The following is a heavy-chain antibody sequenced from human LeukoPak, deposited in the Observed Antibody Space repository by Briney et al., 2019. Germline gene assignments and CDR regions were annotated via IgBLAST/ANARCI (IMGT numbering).Heavy chain of an antibody. CDR1: LGSLGSSF. J-gene: IGHJ3*01. CDR3: VRDRSGTYYTFDV. CDR2: ISYNGRT. D-gene: IGHD1-26*01. V-gene: IGHV4-59*13. Sequence: SETLSLTRNIVLGSLGSSFWNWIRLSPGKGLECIGYISYNGRTNYTPSLKSRVSISIDRSKTQLSLNPTSVTSADTALYYCVRDRSGTYYTFDVWGQGTMVTVSA.